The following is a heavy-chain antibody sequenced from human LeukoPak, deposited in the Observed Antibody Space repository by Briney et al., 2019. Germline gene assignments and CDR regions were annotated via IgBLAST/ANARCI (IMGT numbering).Heavy chain of an antibody. V-gene: IGHV1-69*13. CDR2: IIPIFGTA. Sequence: GASVKVSCKASGGTFSSYAISWVRQAPGQGLEWMGGIIPIFGTANYAQKFQGRVTIPADESTSTAYMELSSLRSEDTAVYYCARATEYARYFEDPWGQGTLVTVSS. CDR3: ARATEYARYFEDP. CDR1: GGTFSSYA. J-gene: IGHJ5*02. D-gene: IGHD2/OR15-2a*01.